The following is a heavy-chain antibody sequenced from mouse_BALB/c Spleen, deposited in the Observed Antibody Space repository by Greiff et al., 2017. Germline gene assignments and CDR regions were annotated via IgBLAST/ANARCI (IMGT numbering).Heavy chain of an antibody. CDR2: INPSNGGT. V-gene: IGHV1S81*02. J-gene: IGHJ4*01. D-gene: IGHD1-1*01. Sequence: QVQLQQPGAELVKPGASVKLSCKASGYTFTSYYMYWVKQRPGQGLEWIGGINPSNGGTNFNEKFKSKATLTVDKSSSTAYMQLSSLTSEDSAVYYCAPLLRFYYAMDYWGQGTSVTVSS. CDR3: APLLRFYYAMDY. CDR1: GYTFTSYY.